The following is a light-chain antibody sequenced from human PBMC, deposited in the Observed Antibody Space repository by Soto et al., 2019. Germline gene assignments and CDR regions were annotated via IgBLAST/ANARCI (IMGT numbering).Light chain of an antibody. CDR3: QQTSTTPGT. CDR2: ASS. V-gene: IGKV1-39*01. CDR1: QTVKTY. Sequence: DVQMTQSPSSLSASVGDSVTITCRSSQTVKTYLNWYQHKPGKAPQLLIYASSRLQTGVASRFSGSGSGTYFSLTISSLQPEDFATYYCQQTSTTPGTFGLGTKVEIK. J-gene: IGKJ1*01.